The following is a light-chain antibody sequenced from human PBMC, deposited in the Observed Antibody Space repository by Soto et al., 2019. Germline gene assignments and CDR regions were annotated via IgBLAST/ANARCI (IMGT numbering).Light chain of an antibody. CDR2: DVS. CDR1: ISDVGGYNY. V-gene: IGLV2-14*01. Sequence: QSALTQPASVSGSPGQSIAISCTGTISDVGGYNYVSWYQKQPGKTPNLMIYDVSNRPSGVSNRLSGSKSCNTSSLTISGLQAEDAADYYCRSYTSSSTWVFGGGTKLTVL. J-gene: IGLJ3*02. CDR3: RSYTSSSTWV.